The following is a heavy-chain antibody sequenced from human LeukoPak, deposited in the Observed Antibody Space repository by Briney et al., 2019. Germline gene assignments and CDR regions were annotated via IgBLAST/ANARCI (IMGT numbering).Heavy chain of an antibody. CDR1: GGSISGYY. CDR3: ARRWPEAFDI. J-gene: IGHJ3*02. V-gene: IGHV4-59*08. Sequence: PSETLSLTCTVSGGSISGYYWSWIRQPPGKGLEWIGHIYYSGGTYYNPSLESRVTISIDTSKNQFSLKLTSVTAADTAIYYCARRWPEAFDIWGPGTILTVSS. D-gene: IGHD5-24*01. CDR2: IYYSGGT.